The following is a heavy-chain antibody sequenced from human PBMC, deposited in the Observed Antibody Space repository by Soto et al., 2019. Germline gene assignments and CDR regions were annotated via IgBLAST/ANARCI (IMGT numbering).Heavy chain of an antibody. Sequence: EVQLVESGGGLVQPGGSLRLSCAASGFTFSSYSMNWVRLAPGKGLEWVSYISSSGSTIYYADSVKGRFTISRDNAKNSLYLQMNSLRDEDTAVYYCARDLRMVYAIDFDYWGQGTLVTVSS. V-gene: IGHV3-48*02. CDR3: ARDLRMVYAIDFDY. CDR1: GFTFSSYS. D-gene: IGHD2-8*01. J-gene: IGHJ4*02. CDR2: ISSSGSTI.